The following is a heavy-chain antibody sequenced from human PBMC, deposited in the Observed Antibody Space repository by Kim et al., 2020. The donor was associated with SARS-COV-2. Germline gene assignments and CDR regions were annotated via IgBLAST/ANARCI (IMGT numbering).Heavy chain of an antibody. D-gene: IGHD6-6*01. J-gene: IGHJ1*01. CDR1: GFTFSSYG. CDR2: IWYDGSNK. V-gene: IGHV3-33*01. Sequence: GGSLRLSCAASGFTFSSYGMHWVRQAPGKGLEWVAVIWYDGSNKYYADSVKGRFTISRDNSKNTLYLQMNSLRAEDTAVYYCARDNLYSSSLYFQHWGQGTLVTVSS. CDR3: ARDNLYSSSLYFQH.